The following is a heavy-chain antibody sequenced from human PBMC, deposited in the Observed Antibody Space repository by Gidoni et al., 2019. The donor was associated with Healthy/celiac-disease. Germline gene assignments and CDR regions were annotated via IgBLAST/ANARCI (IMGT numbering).Heavy chain of an antibody. V-gene: IGHV5-51*01. D-gene: IGHD3-22*01. J-gene: IGHJ4*02. Sequence: EVQLVQSGAEVKQPGESLKISCKGSGYSFTSYWIGWVRQMPGKGLEWMGIIYPGDSDTRYSPSFQGQVTISADKSISTAYLQWSSLKASDTAMYYCARIRLTNYYGSSGIFDYWGQGTLVTVSS. CDR1: GYSFTSYW. CDR3: ARIRLTNYYGSSGIFDY. CDR2: IYPGDSDT.